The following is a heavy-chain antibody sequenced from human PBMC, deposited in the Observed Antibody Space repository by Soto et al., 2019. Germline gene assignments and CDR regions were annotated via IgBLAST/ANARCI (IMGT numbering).Heavy chain of an antibody. CDR2: IIPIFGTA. V-gene: IGHV1-69*13. CDR3: ARDVEDIVVVPAVTYGMDV. Sequence: SVKVSCKASGGTFSSYAISWVRQAPGQGLEWMGGIIPIFGTANYAQKFQGRVTITADESTSTAYMELSSLRSEDTAVYYCARDVEDIVVVPAVTYGMDVWGQGTTVTVTS. J-gene: IGHJ6*02. CDR1: GGTFSSYA. D-gene: IGHD2-2*01.